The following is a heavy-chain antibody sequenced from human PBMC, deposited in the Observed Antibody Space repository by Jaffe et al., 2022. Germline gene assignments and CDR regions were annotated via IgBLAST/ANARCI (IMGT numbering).Heavy chain of an antibody. V-gene: IGHV1-46*01. J-gene: IGHJ6*03. CDR3: ARDRGPNDSGPIGWYMDV. CDR2: INPSGGST. Sequence: QVQLVQSGAEVKKPGASVKVSCKASGYTFTSYYMHWVRQAPGQGLEWMGIINPSGGSTSYAQKFQGRVTMTRDTSTSTVYMELSSLRSEDTAVYYCARDRGPNDSGPIGWYMDVWGKGTTVTVSS. D-gene: IGHD1-26*01. CDR1: GYTFTSYY.